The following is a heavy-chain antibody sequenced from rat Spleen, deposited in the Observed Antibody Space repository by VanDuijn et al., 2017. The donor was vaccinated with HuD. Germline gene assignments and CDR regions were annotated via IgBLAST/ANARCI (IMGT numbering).Heavy chain of an antibody. CDR1: GFTFSDYN. CDR2: ISYDGSST. J-gene: IGHJ1*01. D-gene: IGHD2-2*01. CDR3: ARAGYLRDWYFDF. Sequence: EVQLVESDGGLVQPGRSLKLSCAASGFTFSDYNMAWVRQAPKKGLEWVATISYDGSSTYYRDSVKGRFTISGDNAKSTLYLQMDNLRSEDTATYYCARAGYLRDWYFDFWGPGTMVTVSS. V-gene: IGHV5-7*01.